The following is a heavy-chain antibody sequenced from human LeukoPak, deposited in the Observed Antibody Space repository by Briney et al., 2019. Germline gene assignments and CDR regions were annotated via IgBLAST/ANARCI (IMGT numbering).Heavy chain of an antibody. CDR3: ARSPRVIGDSHFDY. V-gene: IGHV3-7*01. CDR1: GFTFSAYW. Sequence: GGSLRLSCAASGFTFSAYWMSWVRQAPGKGLEWVANIKQDGSEKYYVDSVKGRFTISRDNAKNSLYLQMNSLRAEDTAVYYCARSPRVIGDSHFDYWGQGTLVTVSS. CDR2: IKQDGSEK. J-gene: IGHJ4*02. D-gene: IGHD2-21*02.